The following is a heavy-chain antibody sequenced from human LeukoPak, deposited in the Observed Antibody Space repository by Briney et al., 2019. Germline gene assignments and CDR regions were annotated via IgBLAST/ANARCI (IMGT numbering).Heavy chain of an antibody. Sequence: GGSLRLSCAASGFTFSSYDMHWVRQATGKGLEWVSATGTAGDTYYPGSVKGRFTISRENAKNSLYLQMNSLRAGDTAVYYCARSLDSGYDWGPIGYWGQGTLVTVSS. V-gene: IGHV3-13*04. CDR3: ARSLDSGYDWGPIGY. D-gene: IGHD5-12*01. J-gene: IGHJ4*02. CDR1: GFTFSSYD. CDR2: TGTAGDT.